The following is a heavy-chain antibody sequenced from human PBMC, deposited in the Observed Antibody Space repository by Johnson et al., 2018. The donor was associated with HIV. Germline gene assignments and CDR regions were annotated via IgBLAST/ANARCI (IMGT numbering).Heavy chain of an antibody. V-gene: IGHV3-48*03. CDR2: ITSSGTTI. D-gene: IGHD5-24*01. Sequence: VQLVESGGDVVQPGRSLRLSCAASGFTSSTSVLHWVRQAPGKGLEWVSYITSSGTTIYYADSVKGRFTISRDNAKNSLYLQMNSLTAEDTALYYCARLRDGYNFDAFDIWGQGTMVTVSS. CDR1: GFTSSTSV. J-gene: IGHJ3*02. CDR3: ARLRDGYNFDAFDI.